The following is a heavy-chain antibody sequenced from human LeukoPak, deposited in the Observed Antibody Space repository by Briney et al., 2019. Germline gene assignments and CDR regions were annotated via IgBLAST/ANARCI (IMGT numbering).Heavy chain of an antibody. CDR1: GFTFGSYG. V-gene: IGHV3-33*01. J-gene: IGHJ4*02. CDR2: IWYDGSNK. D-gene: IGHD2-2*01. CDR3: ARDLDQLLIDY. Sequence: GGSLRLSCAASGFTFGSYGMHWVRQAPGKGLEWVAVIWYDGSNKYYADSVKGRFTISRDNSKNTLYLQMNSLRAEDTAVYYCARDLDQLLIDYWGQGTLVTVSS.